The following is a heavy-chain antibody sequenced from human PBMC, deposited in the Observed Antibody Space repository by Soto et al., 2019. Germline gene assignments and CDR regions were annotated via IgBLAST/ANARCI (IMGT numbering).Heavy chain of an antibody. V-gene: IGHV1-2*04. D-gene: IGHD3-3*01. CDR3: ARDGASSTIFGVVIMAPDFDY. CDR2: INPNSGGT. Sequence: ASVKVSCKVSGYTLTGYYMHWVRQAPGQGLEWMGWINPNSGGTNYAQKFQGWVTMTRDTSISTAYMELSRLRSDDTAVYYCARDGASSTIFGVVIMAPDFDYWGQGTLVTVSS. CDR1: GYTLTGYY. J-gene: IGHJ4*02.